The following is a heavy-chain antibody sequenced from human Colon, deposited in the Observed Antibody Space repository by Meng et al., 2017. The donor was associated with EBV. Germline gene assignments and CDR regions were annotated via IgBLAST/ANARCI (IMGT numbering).Heavy chain of an antibody. CDR2: IDHRGNT. Sequence: QVHIPQLDRGRLNTPETLLRRCAVSCGSFRDYYLTWIRHPPGKVLEWIGEIDHRGNTEYNPSLKCRVTISLDTSKKQFSLKVSSVTAADSAVYYCARRGPSGNFSPWSQGALFTVSS. CDR3: ARRGPSGNFSP. V-gene: IGHV4-34*01. D-gene: IGHD3-10*01. CDR1: CGSFRDYY. J-gene: IGHJ5*02.